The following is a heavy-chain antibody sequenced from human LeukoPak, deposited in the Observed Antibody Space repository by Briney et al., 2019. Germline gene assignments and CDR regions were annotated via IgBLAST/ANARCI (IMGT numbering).Heavy chain of an antibody. Sequence: ASVKVSCKASGYTFTTYYMHWVRQAPGQGLEWMGIINPSGGSTRYAQKFQGRVNMTRDTSTTTVYMELSSLRSEDTAVYYCARDEKGSGVSPFDYWGQGTLVTVSS. D-gene: IGHD6-19*01. CDR3: ARDEKGSGVSPFDY. V-gene: IGHV1-46*01. J-gene: IGHJ4*02. CDR2: INPSGGST. CDR1: GYTFTTYY.